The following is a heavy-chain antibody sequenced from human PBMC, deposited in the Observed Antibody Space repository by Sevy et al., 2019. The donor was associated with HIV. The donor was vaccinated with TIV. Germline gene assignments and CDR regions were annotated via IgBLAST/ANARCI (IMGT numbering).Heavy chain of an antibody. CDR3: ARDRRVGIRYCDASDI. J-gene: IGHJ3*02. CDR2: INPNRGGT. CDR1: GYTFTAYY. D-gene: IGHD1-20*01. Sequence: ASVKVSCKDSGYTFTAYYMHWVRQAPGQGLEWMGWINPNRGGTNYAQKFQGRVTMTRDTSISTAYMELCRLRSDDTAVYYCARDRRVGIRYCDASDIWGQGTMVTVSS. V-gene: IGHV1-2*02.